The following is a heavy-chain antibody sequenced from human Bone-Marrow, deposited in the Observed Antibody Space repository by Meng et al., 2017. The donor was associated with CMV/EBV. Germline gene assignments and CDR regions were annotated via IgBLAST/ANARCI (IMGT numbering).Heavy chain of an antibody. CDR1: GFTFSSYS. CDR3: ARGVVAVAEPDDY. Sequence: ASGFTFSSYSMNWVRHAPGEGLEWVSSISSTSSFIYYADSVGGRFTISRDNAKKSMSLQMNSLRAEDTASYYCARGVVAVAEPDDYWGQGTLVTVSS. D-gene: IGHD6-19*01. V-gene: IGHV3-21*01. J-gene: IGHJ4*02. CDR2: ISSTSSFI.